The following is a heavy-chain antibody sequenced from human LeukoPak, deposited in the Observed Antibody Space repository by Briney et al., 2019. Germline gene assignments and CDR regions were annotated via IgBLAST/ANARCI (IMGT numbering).Heavy chain of an antibody. CDR1: GFTFSSYW. J-gene: IGHJ4*01. V-gene: IGHV3-74*01. Sequence: GGSLRLYCVASGFTFSSYWMHWVRQGPGKGLVWVSLINPDGSSTNYVDSVKGRFTISRDNAKNTVYLQMNSLRAEDTAVYYCVRYGSFSHWGQGPLVTVSS. CDR3: VRYGSFSH. D-gene: IGHD2-15*01. CDR2: INPDGSST.